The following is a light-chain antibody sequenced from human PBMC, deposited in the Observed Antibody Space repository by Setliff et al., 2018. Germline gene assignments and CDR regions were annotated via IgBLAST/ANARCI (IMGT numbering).Light chain of an antibody. CDR2: EAT. J-gene: IGLJ2*01. V-gene: IGLV2-14*03. CDR1: SSDVGTYNF. CDR3: LSYTSKTTHAL. Sequence: QSALTQPAAVSGSPGQSITISCTGTSSDVGTYNFVSWYQQHPAKAPKLLIYEATKRPSGVSDRFSGSKSGNTASLTISGLQAEDEADYYCLSYTSKTTHALFGGGTKVTVL.